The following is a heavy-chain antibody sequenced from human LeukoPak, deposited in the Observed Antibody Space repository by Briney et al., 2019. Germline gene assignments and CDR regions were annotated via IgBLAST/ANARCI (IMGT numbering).Heavy chain of an antibody. J-gene: IGHJ4*02. V-gene: IGHV3-53*01. Sequence: GGSLRLSCAASGFTVSSNYMSWVRQAPGKGLEWVSVIYSGGSTYYADSVKGRFTISRDNSKNTLYLQMKSLRAEDTAVYYCARWGYYDSSGLIDYWGQGTLVTVSS. CDR3: ARWGYYDSSGLIDY. CDR2: IYSGGST. D-gene: IGHD3-22*01. CDR1: GFTVSSNY.